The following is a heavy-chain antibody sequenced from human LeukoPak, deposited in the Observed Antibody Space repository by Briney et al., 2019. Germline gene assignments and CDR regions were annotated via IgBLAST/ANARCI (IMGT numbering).Heavy chain of an antibody. CDR1: GGSISSGSYY. V-gene: IGHV4-61*02. D-gene: IGHD2-2*02. CDR2: IYTSGST. CDR3: ARGYCSSTSCYTGYNWFDS. J-gene: IGHJ5*01. Sequence: SETLSLTCTVSGGSISSGSYYWSWIRQPAGKGLEWIGRIYTSGSTNYNPSLKSRVTISVDTSKNQFSLKLSSVTAADTAVYYCARGYCSSTSCYTGYNWFDSWGQGTLVTVSA.